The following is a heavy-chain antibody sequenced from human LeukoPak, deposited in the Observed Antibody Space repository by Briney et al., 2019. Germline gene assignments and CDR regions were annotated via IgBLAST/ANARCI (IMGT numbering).Heavy chain of an antibody. CDR2: IWNDGTNK. Sequence: RGVSLRLSCAASGFTFSQYGMHWVGQAPGKGREGVAVIWNDGTNKYYSDSVNGRFTIYRHDSQHRVYLQMTSLRADDTALYYCAKHAQRGFDYRNSLEYWGQGALVTVSS. V-gene: IGHV3-33*06. CDR1: GFTFSQYG. CDR3: AKHAQRGFDYRNSLEY. J-gene: IGHJ4*02. D-gene: IGHD4-11*01.